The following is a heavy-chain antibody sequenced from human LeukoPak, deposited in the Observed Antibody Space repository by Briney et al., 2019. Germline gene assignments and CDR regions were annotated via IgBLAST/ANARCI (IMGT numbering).Heavy chain of an antibody. CDR1: GYSFTGYW. V-gene: IGHV5-51*01. D-gene: IGHD2-15*01. CDR3: ARRQAGYCSGGSCFHFDF. Sequence: GESLKISCKGSGYSFTGYWIGWVRQMPGKGLEWMGIIYPGDSDTRYSPSFQGQVTISADKSITTAYLQWSSLKASDTAMYYCARRQAGYCSGGSCFHFDFWGQGTLVTVSS. J-gene: IGHJ4*02. CDR2: IYPGDSDT.